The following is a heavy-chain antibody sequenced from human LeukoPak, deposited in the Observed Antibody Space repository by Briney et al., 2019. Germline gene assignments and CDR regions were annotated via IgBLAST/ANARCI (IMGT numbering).Heavy chain of an antibody. V-gene: IGHV3-74*01. D-gene: IGHD3-16*01. J-gene: IGHJ4*02. CDR3: VRDLILVWTPGDDFDF. Sequence: GGFLRLSCAASGFAFSAYWMHWLRQAPGKGLEWVSRINEDATTITYADSVKGRFIISRDNSKKSLYLQMNNLRAEDTAVYYCVRDLILVWTPGDDFDFWGQGTLVIVSS. CDR1: GFAFSAYW. CDR2: INEDATTI.